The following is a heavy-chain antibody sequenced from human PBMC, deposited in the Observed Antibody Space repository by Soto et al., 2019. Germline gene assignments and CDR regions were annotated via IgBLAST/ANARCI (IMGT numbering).Heavy chain of an antibody. CDR1: GFSFNSFN. CDR3: ARDLGLLQSLFDY. J-gene: IGHJ4*01. Sequence: PXGSLRLSCLAAGFSFNSFNMNWIRRAPGMGLEWVASISVSGDNIYYGDSVQGRFTISRDNSKRSVFLDLSSLRVEDTAVYYCARDLGLLQSLFDYWGHGTLVTVSS. CDR2: ISVSGDNI. D-gene: IGHD3-16*01. V-gene: IGHV3-21*01.